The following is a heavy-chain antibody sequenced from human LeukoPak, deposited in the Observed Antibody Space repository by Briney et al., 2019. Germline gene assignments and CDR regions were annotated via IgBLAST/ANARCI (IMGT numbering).Heavy chain of an antibody. CDR3: AGGAVVGIIGWFDP. J-gene: IGHJ5*02. Sequence: GGSLRLSCSASGFTFGDYTVSWFRQAPGKGLEWVGFIKTKAYGGTTEYAASVKDRFTISRDDSKSIAYLQMNSLKTEDTAVYYCAGGAVVGIIGWFDPWGQGTLVTVSS. V-gene: IGHV3-49*03. CDR2: IKTKAYGGTT. D-gene: IGHD6-13*01. CDR1: GFTFGDYT.